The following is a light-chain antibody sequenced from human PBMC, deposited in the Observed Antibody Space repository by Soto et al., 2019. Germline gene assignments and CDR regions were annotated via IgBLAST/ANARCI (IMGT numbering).Light chain of an antibody. CDR3: SSYTSSSPNWV. Sequence: QSALTQPASVSGSPGQSITISCTGTSSDVGGYNYVSWYQQYPGKAPKLMIFEVSNRPPGVSDRFSGSKSGNTASLTISGLQAEDEADYYCSSYTSSSPNWVFGGGTKLTVL. CDR1: SSDVGGYNY. CDR2: EVS. V-gene: IGLV2-14*01. J-gene: IGLJ3*02.